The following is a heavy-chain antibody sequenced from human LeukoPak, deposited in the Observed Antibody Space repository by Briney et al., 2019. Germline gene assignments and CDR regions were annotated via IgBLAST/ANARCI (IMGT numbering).Heavy chain of an antibody. CDR1: GFTVSSNY. J-gene: IGHJ3*02. V-gene: IGHV3-7*01. CDR2: IKQDGSEK. Sequence: GGSLRLSCAASGFTVSSNYMSWVRQAPGKGLEWVANIKQDGSEKYYVDSVKGRFTISRDNAKNSLYLQMNSLRAEDTAVYYCARVSRFGGGAFDIWGQGTMVTVSS. D-gene: IGHD3-10*01. CDR3: ARVSRFGGGAFDI.